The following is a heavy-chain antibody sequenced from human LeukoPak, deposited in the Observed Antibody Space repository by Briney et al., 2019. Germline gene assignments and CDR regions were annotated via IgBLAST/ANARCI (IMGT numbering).Heavy chain of an antibody. CDR3: ARLRTEYYYDSSGLVR. J-gene: IGHJ4*02. D-gene: IGHD3-22*01. Sequence: SETLSLTCTVSGGSISSYYWSWIRQPPGKGLGWIGEINHSGSTNYNPSLKSRVTISVDTSKNQFSLKLSSVTAADTAVYYCARLRTEYYYDSSGLVRWGQGTLVTVSS. CDR2: INHSGST. CDR1: GGSISSYY. V-gene: IGHV4-34*01.